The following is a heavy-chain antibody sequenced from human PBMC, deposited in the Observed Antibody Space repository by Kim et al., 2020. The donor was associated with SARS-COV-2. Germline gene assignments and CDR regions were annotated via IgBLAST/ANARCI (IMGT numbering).Heavy chain of an antibody. CDR1: GFTFSSYA. D-gene: IGHD6-13*01. Sequence: GGSLRLSCSASGFTFSSYAMHWVRQAPGKGLEYVSAISSNGGSTYYADSVKGRFTISRDNSKNTLYLQMSSLRAEDTAVYYYVKDQGAAAGVSDYWGQGTLVTVSS. CDR2: ISSNGGST. V-gene: IGHV3-64D*06. CDR3: VKDQGAAAGVSDY. J-gene: IGHJ4*02.